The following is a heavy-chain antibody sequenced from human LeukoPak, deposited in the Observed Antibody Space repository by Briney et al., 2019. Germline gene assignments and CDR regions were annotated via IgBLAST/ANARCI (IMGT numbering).Heavy chain of an antibody. D-gene: IGHD5-18*01. J-gene: IGHJ4*02. CDR1: GFTFSSYA. CDR3: ANSDTAMVPEGY. CDR2: ISGSGGST. V-gene: IGHV3-23*01. Sequence: GGSLRLSCAASGFTFSSYAMSWVRQAPGKGLEWVSAISGSGGSTYYADSVKGRFTISRDNSKNTLYLQMNSLRAEDTAVYYYANSDTAMVPEGYWGQGTLVTVSS.